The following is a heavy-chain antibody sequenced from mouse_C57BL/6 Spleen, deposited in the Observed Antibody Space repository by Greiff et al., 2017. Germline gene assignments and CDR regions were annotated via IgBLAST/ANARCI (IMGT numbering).Heavy chain of an antibody. J-gene: IGHJ4*01. CDR2: IYPGSGST. CDR3: ASHYYYGSIYGAMDY. V-gene: IGHV1-55*01. CDR1: GYTFTSYW. Sequence: QVQLQQPGAELVKPGASVKMSCKASGYTFTSYWITWVKQRPGQGLEWIGDIYPGSGSTNYNEKFKSKATLTVDKSSSTAYMQLSSLTSEDSAVYYCASHYYYGSIYGAMDYWGQGTSVTVSS. D-gene: IGHD1-1*01.